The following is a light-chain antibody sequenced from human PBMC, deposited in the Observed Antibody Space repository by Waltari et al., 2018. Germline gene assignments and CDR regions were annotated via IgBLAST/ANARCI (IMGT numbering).Light chain of an antibody. CDR2: KAS. J-gene: IGKJ2*01. CDR3: QQYKTYWS. V-gene: IGKV1-5*03. Sequence: DIQMTQFPSTLSASVGDRVTITCRASQSINNWLAWYQHKPGKAPSLLIYKASSLESGVPSRFSGSGFGTQVTLTISSLQPDDVATYYCQQYKTYWSFGQGTKLEIK. CDR1: QSINNW.